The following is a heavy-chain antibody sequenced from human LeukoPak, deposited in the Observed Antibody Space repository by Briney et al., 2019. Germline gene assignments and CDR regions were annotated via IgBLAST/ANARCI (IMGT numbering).Heavy chain of an antibody. V-gene: IGHV3-21*01. CDR1: GFTFSTYS. CDR2: ISNNFSHI. CDR3: ARRNPGYSSSWYFNDY. Sequence: PGGSLRLSCAASGFTFSTYSINWGRQAPGEGLEWVSAISNNFSHIHYEDSVQGQFHISRDNTNNPLYLQMSSLRAEYTAVYYCARRNPGYSSSWYFNDYWGQGTLVTVSS. J-gene: IGHJ4*02. D-gene: IGHD6-13*01.